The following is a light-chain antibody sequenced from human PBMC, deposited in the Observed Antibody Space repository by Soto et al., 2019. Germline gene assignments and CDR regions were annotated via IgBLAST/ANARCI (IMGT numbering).Light chain of an antibody. CDR3: QQYYLTPGT. V-gene: IGKV4-1*01. CDR2: WAS. J-gene: IGKJ4*01. CDR1: QSVLYSSNNKNY. Sequence: DIVMTQSPDSLAVSLGERATINCKSSQSVLYSSNNKNYFAWYQQKPGQPPKLLIYWASTRESGVPDRFSGSGSETDFTLTISSLQAEDVAVYYYQQYYLTPGTCGGGTKVEIK.